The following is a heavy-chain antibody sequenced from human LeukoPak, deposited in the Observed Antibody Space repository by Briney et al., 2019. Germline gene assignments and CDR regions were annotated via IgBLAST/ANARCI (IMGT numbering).Heavy chain of an antibody. J-gene: IGHJ5*02. Sequence: PSETLSLTCAVYGGSFSGYYWSWIRQHPGKRLEWIGYIYYSGSTYYNPSLKSRVTISVDTSKNQFSLKLNSVTAADTAVYYCARDRYGDYGWFDPWGQGTLVTVSS. CDR1: GGSFSGYY. V-gene: IGHV4-31*11. CDR2: IYYSGST. D-gene: IGHD4-17*01. CDR3: ARDRYGDYGWFDP.